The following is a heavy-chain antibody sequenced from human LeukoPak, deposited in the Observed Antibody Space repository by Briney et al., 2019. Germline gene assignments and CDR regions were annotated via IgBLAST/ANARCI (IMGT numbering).Heavy chain of an antibody. Sequence: ASVKVSCKASGYTFTSYYMHWVRQAPGQGLEWMAIINPSGGSTSYAQKFQDRVTMTRDTSTSTVYMELSSLRSEDTAVYYCARDSRPSYDSSGYYYPGDYWGQGTLVTVSS. J-gene: IGHJ4*02. CDR1: GYTFTSYY. CDR2: INPSGGST. CDR3: ARDSRPSYDSSGYYYPGDY. V-gene: IGHV1-46*01. D-gene: IGHD3-22*01.